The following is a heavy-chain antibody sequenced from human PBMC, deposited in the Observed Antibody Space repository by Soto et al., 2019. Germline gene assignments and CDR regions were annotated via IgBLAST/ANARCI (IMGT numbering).Heavy chain of an antibody. CDR3: AKNPEIVYYFDY. V-gene: IGHV3-23*01. J-gene: IGHJ4*02. CDR1: GFTFSSYA. CDR2: ISGSGGST. Sequence: GESLKISCAASGFTFSSYAMSWVRQAPGKGLEWVSAISGSGGSTYYADSVKGRFTISRDNSKNTLYLQMNSLRAEDTAVYYCAKNPEIVYYFDYWGQGTLVTVSS. D-gene: IGHD2-15*01.